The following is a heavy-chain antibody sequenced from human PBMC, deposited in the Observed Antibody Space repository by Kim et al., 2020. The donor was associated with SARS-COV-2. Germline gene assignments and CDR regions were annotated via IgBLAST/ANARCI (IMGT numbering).Heavy chain of an antibody. V-gene: IGHV3-7*01. Sequence: GGSLRLSCAASGFTFSSYWMSWVRQAPGKGLEWVANIKQDGSEKYYVDSVKGRFTISRDNAKNSLYLQMNSLRAEDTAVYYCARKGSPYCTPGWFDPWGQGTLVTVSS. D-gene: IGHD2-8*01. CDR3: ARKGSPYCTPGWFDP. CDR1: GFTFSSYW. CDR2: IKQDGSEK. J-gene: IGHJ5*02.